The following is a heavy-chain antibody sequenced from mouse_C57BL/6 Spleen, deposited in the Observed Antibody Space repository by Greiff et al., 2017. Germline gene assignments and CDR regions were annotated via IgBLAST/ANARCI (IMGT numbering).Heavy chain of an antibody. CDR2: INPSNGGT. J-gene: IGHJ3*01. Sequence: QVQLKQPGTELVKPGASVKLSCKASGYTFTSYWMHWVKQRPGQGLEWIGNINPSNGGTNYNEKFKSKATLTVDKSSSTAYMQRSSLTSEDSAVYYCARWGRGVPSFAYWGQGTLVTVSA. V-gene: IGHV1-53*01. CDR3: ARWGRGVPSFAY. D-gene: IGHD3-1*01. CDR1: GYTFTSYW.